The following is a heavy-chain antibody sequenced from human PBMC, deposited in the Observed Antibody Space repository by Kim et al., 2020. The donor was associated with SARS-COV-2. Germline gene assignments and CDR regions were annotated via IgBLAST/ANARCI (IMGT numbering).Heavy chain of an antibody. CDR2: INSDGSST. CDR1: GFTFSSYW. J-gene: IGHJ4*02. V-gene: IGHV3-74*01. CDR3: ARVWLGCTNGVCPPDY. D-gene: IGHD2-8*01. Sequence: GGSLRLSCAASGFTFSSYWMHWVRQAPGKGLVWVSRINSDGSSTSYADSVKGRFTISRDNAKNTLYLQMNSLRAEDTAVYYCARVWLGCTNGVCPPDYWGQGTLVTVSS.